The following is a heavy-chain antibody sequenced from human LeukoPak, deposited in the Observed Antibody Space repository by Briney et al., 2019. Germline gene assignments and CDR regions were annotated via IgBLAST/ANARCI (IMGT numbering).Heavy chain of an antibody. D-gene: IGHD4-17*01. CDR3: ARDYGDYSLDY. V-gene: IGHV3-30*02. CDR2: IRYHGNNK. CDR1: GLTFSDYG. J-gene: IGHJ4*02. Sequence: GGSLRLSCVASGLTFSDYGMHWVRQAPGKGLEWVAFIRYHGNNKHYADSVQGRFTISRDNSKNTLYLQMNSLRAEDTAVYFCARDYGDYSLDYWGQGTLVTVSS.